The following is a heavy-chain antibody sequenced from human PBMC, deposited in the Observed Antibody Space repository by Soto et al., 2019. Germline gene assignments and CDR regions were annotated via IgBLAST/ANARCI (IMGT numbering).Heavy chain of an antibody. CDR3: ARDLVMEGKCAGDLGPLIY. CDR2: IHNSGST. CDR1: GASVSNHF. V-gene: IGHV4-59*02. D-gene: IGHD2-21*01. Sequence: QVQLQESGPGLVKPSETLSLTCTVSGASVSNHFWGWLRQPPGKALEWIGWIHNSGSTNSNPSLKGRVTISMDTSKNQFSLNLSSVTSADTAVYYCARDLVMEGKCAGDLGPLIYWGQGALVTVSS. J-gene: IGHJ4*02.